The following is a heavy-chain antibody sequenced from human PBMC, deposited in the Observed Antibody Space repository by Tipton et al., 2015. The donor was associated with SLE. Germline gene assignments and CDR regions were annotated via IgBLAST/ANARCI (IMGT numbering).Heavy chain of an antibody. CDR1: GYTFTSYG. V-gene: IGHV1-2*04. Sequence: QLVQSGAEVKKPGASVKVSCKASGYTFTSYGITWVRQAPGQGLEWMGWINPNSGGTNYAQKFQGWVTMTRDTSISTAYMELSRLRSDDTAVYYCARESEIAAAYYYFDYWGQGTLVTVSS. J-gene: IGHJ4*02. D-gene: IGHD6-13*01. CDR3: ARESEIAAAYYYFDY. CDR2: INPNSGGT.